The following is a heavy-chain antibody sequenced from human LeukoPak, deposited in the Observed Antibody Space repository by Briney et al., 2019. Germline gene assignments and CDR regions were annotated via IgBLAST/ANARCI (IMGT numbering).Heavy chain of an antibody. CDR2: INHSGST. D-gene: IGHD3-3*01. CDR3: ARRTYYDFWSGRWELDYYYMDV. V-gene: IGHV4-34*01. Sequence: SETLSLTCAVYGGSFSGYYWSWIRQPPGKGLEWIGEINHSGSTNYNPPLKSRVTISVDTSKNQFSLKLSSVTAADTAVYYCARRTYYDFWSGRWELDYYYMDVWGKGTTVTVSS. CDR1: GGSFSGYY. J-gene: IGHJ6*03.